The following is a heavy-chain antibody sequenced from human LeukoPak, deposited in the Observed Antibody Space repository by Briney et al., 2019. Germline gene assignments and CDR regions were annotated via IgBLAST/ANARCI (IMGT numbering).Heavy chain of an antibody. CDR1: GGSISSYY. CDR2: IYYSGST. CDR3: ARSRLWLDFDY. J-gene: IGHJ4*02. Sequence: SSETLSLTCTVSGGSISSYYWSWIRQPPGKGLEWIGYIYYSGSTNYNPSLKSRVTISVDTPKNQFSLKLSSVTAADTAVYYCARSRLWLDFDYWGQGTLVTVSS. D-gene: IGHD5-18*01. V-gene: IGHV4-59*01.